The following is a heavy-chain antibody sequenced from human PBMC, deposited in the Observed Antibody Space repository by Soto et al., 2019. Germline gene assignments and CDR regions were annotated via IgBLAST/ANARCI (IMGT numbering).Heavy chain of an antibody. J-gene: IGHJ4*02. Sequence: EVQLLESGGGLVQRGGSLRLSCAASGFTFSSYAMNWVRQAPGKGVEWLSAISGSGGTRHYADSVKGRLTISRDNSKNTLYLQMNSLRAEDTAVYYCANGLSGSNYFDYWGQGTLVTVSS. CDR3: ANGLSGSNYFDY. V-gene: IGHV3-23*01. CDR2: ISGSGGTR. CDR1: GFTFSSYA.